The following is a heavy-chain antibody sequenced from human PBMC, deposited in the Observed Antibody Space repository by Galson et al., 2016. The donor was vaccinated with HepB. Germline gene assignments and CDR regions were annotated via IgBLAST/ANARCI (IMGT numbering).Heavy chain of an antibody. CDR1: GGSISSGSYY. D-gene: IGHD6-13*01. J-gene: IGHJ4*02. CDR2: IYTSGST. CDR3: AREGSSWYSDY. Sequence: TLSLTCTVSGGSISSGSYYWSWIRQPAGKGLEWIGHIYTSGSTNYNPSLKSRVTISVDTSKNQFSLKLSSVTAADTAVYYCAREGSSWYSDYWGQGTLVTVSS. V-gene: IGHV4-61*09.